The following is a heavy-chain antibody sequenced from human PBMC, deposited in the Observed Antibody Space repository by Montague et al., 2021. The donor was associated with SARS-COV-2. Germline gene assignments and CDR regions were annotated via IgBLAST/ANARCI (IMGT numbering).Heavy chain of an antibody. CDR3: ARRPKMVGSGYYYN. CDR1: GDSIGSSSYY. V-gene: IGHV4-39*01. Sequence: SETLSLTCTVSGDSIGSSSYYWGWIRQPPGKGLEWIGSIYHDGNTYYNPSLKTRVSLSIDKRKNQFSLKFYSVTVADTAVYSCARRPKMVGSGYYYNWGQGILVTVSS. J-gene: IGHJ4*02. D-gene: IGHD3-22*01. CDR2: IYHDGNT.